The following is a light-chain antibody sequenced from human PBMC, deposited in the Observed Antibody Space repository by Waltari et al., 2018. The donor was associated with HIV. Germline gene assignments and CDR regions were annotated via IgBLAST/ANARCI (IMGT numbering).Light chain of an antibody. CDR2: DAS. CDR1: QTVNTN. V-gene: IGKV3D-15*01. J-gene: IGKJ3*01. CDR3: QQYDNWLGT. Sequence: VMTQSPVTLSVSPGERVTLSCRASQTVNTNLAWYQQKLGQAPRLLFYDASTRATGTPARFSGSGSGTEFTLTVNRLQPEDFAIYYCQQYDNWLGTFGPGT.